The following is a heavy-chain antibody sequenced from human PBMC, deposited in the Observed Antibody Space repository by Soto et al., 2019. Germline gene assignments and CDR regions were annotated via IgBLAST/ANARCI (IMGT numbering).Heavy chain of an antibody. Sequence: QVQVVESGGGVVQPGRSLTLSCAVSGFTFSTYGMHWVRQAPGKGLEWVAIISYDGSNKYYADSVMGRFAISRDNSKNTLFLQLHSLRPEDTAVYYCAKDIHAGRDCYHYGADYWGQGTQVTVSS. J-gene: IGHJ4*02. V-gene: IGHV3-30*18. CDR3: AKDIHAGRDCYHYGADY. CDR2: ISYDGSNK. CDR1: GFTFSTYG. D-gene: IGHD2-21*01.